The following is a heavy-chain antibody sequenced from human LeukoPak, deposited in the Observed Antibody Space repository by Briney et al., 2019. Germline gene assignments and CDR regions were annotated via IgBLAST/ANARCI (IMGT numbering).Heavy chain of an antibody. V-gene: IGHV4-59*08. Sequence: SETLSPTCTVSGGSISSYYWSWIRQPPGKGLEWIGYIYYSGSTNYNPSLKSRVTISVGTSKNQFSLKLSSVTAADTAVYYCARGVSSGSDYWGQGTLVTVSS. CDR2: IYYSGST. CDR3: ARGVSSGSDY. D-gene: IGHD3-10*01. J-gene: IGHJ4*02. CDR1: GGSISSYY.